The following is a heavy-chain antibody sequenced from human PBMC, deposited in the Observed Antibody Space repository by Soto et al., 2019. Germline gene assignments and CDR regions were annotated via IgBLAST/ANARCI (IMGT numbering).Heavy chain of an antibody. V-gene: IGHV3-23*01. CDR2: ISGSGFKK. Sequence: GGSLRLSCAASGFIFENFGMSWVRQAPGKGLEWISSISGSGFKKYYADSVKGRFTISRDNSKSTVYLELNNLSAEDTAVYHCAKNQGVELVPLATVDWFDPWGPGSVVTVSS. CDR3: AKNQGVELVPLATVDWFDP. J-gene: IGHJ5*02. CDR1: GFIFENFG. D-gene: IGHD1-26*01.